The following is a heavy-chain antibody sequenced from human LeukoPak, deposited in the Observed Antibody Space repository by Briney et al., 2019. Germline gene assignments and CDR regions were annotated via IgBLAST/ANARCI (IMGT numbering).Heavy chain of an antibody. CDR3: ARVLVGAVDY. D-gene: IGHD1-26*01. J-gene: IGHJ4*02. CDR1: GGSISSSGFS. CDR2: VYYSGST. V-gene: IGHV4-39*07. Sequence: SETLSLTCTVSGGSISSSGFSWGWIRQPPGRGLEWIGSVYYSGSTYYNPSLKTRVTISVDTSKNQFSLRLTSVTAADTAVYYCARVLVGAVDYWGQGTLVTVSS.